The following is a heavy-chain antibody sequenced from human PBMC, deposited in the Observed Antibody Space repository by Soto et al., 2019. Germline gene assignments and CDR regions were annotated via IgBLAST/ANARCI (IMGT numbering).Heavy chain of an antibody. CDR3: ATGYCSGGSCYPGVPWFDP. CDR1: GYTLTELS. D-gene: IGHD2-15*01. V-gene: IGHV1-24*01. J-gene: IGHJ5*02. Sequence: ASVKVSCKVSGYTLTELSMHGVRQAPGKGLEWMGGFDPEDGETIYAQKFQGRVTMTEDTSTDTAYMELSSLRSEDTAVYYCATGYCSGGSCYPGVPWFDPWGQGTLVTVS. CDR2: FDPEDGET.